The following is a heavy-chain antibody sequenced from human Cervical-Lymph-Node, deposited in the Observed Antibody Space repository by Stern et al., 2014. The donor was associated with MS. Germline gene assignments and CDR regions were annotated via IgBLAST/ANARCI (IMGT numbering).Heavy chain of an antibody. J-gene: IGHJ6*02. D-gene: IGHD1-26*01. Sequence: MQLVQSGAAVKKSGESLKISCKGSGYSFPAYWIAWVRQMPGKGLEWMGIIYPGDSDTRYSPAVLGQATISADKSTRTAYLQWSSWKASDSAMYYCSRQEGGRLYGLDVWGQGTTVTVSS. CDR1: GYSFPAYW. CDR2: IYPGDSDT. V-gene: IGHV5-51*01. CDR3: SRQEGGRLYGLDV.